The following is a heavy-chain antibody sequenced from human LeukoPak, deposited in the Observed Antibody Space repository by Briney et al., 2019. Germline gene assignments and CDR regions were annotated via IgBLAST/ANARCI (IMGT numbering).Heavy chain of an antibody. V-gene: IGHV4-39*01. CDR2: IYYPGNT. CDR3: ARASSSWYKGWFDT. CDR1: GGSIRSSGSY. Sequence: ETVSLTCTVSGGSIRSSGSYWGWIRQPPGKGLEYIGTIYYPGNTYYNPSLQRRLAISVDTSKSQFSLRLNSVTAADTAVYYCARASSSWYKGWFDTWGQGTLVTVSS. J-gene: IGHJ5*02. D-gene: IGHD6-13*01.